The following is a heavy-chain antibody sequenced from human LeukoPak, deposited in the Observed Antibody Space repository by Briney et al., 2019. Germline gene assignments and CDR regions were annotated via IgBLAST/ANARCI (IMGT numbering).Heavy chain of an antibody. CDR1: GGSISSGSYY. V-gene: IGHV4-39*01. Sequence: SETLSLTCTVSGGSISSGSYYWGWIRQPPGKGLEWLGNIYHGGTTYYNPSLKSRVTISVDTSKNQFSLKLTSVTAADTAIYYCARQAWAVAAATDPFDIWGQGTMVTVSS. D-gene: IGHD2-15*01. J-gene: IGHJ3*02. CDR3: ARQAWAVAAATDPFDI. CDR2: IYHGGTT.